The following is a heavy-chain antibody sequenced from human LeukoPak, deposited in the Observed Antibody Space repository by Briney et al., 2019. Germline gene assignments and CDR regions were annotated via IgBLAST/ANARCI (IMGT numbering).Heavy chain of an antibody. J-gene: IGHJ6*03. CDR2: IRYDGSNK. Sequence: GGSLRLSCAASGFTFSYYGMHWVRQAPGKGLEWVAFIRYDGSNKHYADSVKGRFTISRDNAKNSLYLQMNSLRAEDTAVYYCARDQYSGSYSYYYYYYMDVWGKGTTVTVSS. V-gene: IGHV3-30*02. CDR1: GFTFSYYG. D-gene: IGHD1-26*01. CDR3: ARDQYSGSYSYYYYYYMDV.